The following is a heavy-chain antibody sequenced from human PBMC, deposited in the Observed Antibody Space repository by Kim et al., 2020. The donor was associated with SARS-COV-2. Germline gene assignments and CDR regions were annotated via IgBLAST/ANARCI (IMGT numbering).Heavy chain of an antibody. CDR3: AKGRYAYYYGSGSDHDAFDI. V-gene: IGHV3-23*01. Sequence: RFTSSRDNSKNTLYLQMNSLRAEDTAVYYCAKGRYAYYYGSGSDHDAFDIWGQGTMVTVSS. D-gene: IGHD3-10*01. J-gene: IGHJ3*02.